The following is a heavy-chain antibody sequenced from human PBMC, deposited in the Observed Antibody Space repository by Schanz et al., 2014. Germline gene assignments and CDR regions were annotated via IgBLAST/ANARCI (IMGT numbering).Heavy chain of an antibody. CDR3: ARERPRKGDFDY. CDR1: GYTFTDYY. V-gene: IGHV1-46*01. J-gene: IGHJ4*02. Sequence: QVQLVQSGAEVKEPGASVKLSCKSSGYTFTDYYMQWVRQAPGQGLEWLGTIFLNDGGTHSAEKFQGRIIMPRDTSTSTVYLDLSSLRSEATAVYYCARERPRKGDFDYWGQGTLVTVSS. CDR2: IFLNDGGT. D-gene: IGHD1-26*01.